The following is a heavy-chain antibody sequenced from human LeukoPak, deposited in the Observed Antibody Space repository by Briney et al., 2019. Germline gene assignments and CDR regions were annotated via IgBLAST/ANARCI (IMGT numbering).Heavy chain of an antibody. CDR2: TLSDGSSK. J-gene: IGHJ4*02. Sequence: PGGSLRLSCAASGVTFSSYFMYWVRQAPGKGLEWVAFTLSDGSSKYYADSVKGRFTISRDNSKNTLYLQMNSLRPEDTAVYYCANPRTTAGTLDYFDYWGQGTLVTVSS. D-gene: IGHD6-19*01. CDR1: GVTFSSYF. V-gene: IGHV3-30*02. CDR3: ANPRTTAGTLDYFDY.